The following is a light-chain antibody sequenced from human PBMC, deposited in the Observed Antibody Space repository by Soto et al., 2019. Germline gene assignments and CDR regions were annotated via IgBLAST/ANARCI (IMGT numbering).Light chain of an antibody. J-gene: IGKJ2*01. CDR2: EAL. V-gene: IGKV3-11*01. CDR1: RSISTY. Sequence: ETVLTQSPATLSLSPGERATLSCRASRSISTYLAWYQQKPGQAPRLLIYEALNRATGIPARFSGSGSGTDFTLTISSLEPEDFAVYYCQQRSNWPMYTFGQGTKLEIK. CDR3: QQRSNWPMYT.